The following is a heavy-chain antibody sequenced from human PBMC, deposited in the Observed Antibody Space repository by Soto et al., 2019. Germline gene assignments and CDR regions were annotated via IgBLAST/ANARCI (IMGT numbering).Heavy chain of an antibody. V-gene: IGHV1-3*01. CDR1: GYSLTIYA. D-gene: IGHD2-8*01. Sequence: ASGKVACKASGYSLTIYAIHWMRQAHGQRLEWMGWINAGNGNTKVPQKFQGRVTITRDMSTSTAYMELSSLRSEDTAVYYCAANPVTVTHYSCSGMAVRGQGTTVPVS. CDR3: AANPVTVTHYSCSGMAV. CDR2: INAGNGNT. J-gene: IGHJ6*02.